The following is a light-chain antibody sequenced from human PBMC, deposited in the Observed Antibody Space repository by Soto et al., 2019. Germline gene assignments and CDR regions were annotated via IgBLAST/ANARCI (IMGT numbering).Light chain of an antibody. CDR3: QQYYSAPPA. V-gene: IGKV3-15*01. J-gene: IGKJ2*01. Sequence: IVMTQSPATLSVSPGERATLSCRAGQTIYSNVAWYQQRPGQAPRLLIYRASTRATGVPARFSGSGSGTEFTLTISGLQSEDVAVYYCQQYYSAPPAFGQGTKLEIK. CDR1: QTIYSN. CDR2: RAS.